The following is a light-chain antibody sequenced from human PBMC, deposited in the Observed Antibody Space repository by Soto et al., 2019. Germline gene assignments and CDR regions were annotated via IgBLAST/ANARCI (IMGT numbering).Light chain of an antibody. CDR2: AAS. J-gene: IGKJ3*01. CDR3: QKHNSAPFT. Sequence: DIQMTQSPSSLSASVGDRVTITCRASQGISNYLAWYQQKPGEVPKLLIYAASTLQLGIPSRFSGSGSGTDFTLTISSLQPEDGATYYCQKHNSAPFTFGPGTKVDIK. CDR1: QGISNY. V-gene: IGKV1-27*01.